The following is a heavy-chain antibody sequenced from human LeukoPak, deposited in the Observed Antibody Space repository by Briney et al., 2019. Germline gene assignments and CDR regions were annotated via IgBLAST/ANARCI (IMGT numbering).Heavy chain of an antibody. CDR1: GFTFSSYG. V-gene: IGHV3-30*18. Sequence: LAGGSLRLSCAASGFTFSSYGMHWVRQAPGKGLEWVAVISYDGSNKYYADSVKGRFTISRDNSKNTLYLQMNSLRAEDTAVYYCAKEEWFDPWGQGTLVTVSS. J-gene: IGHJ5*02. CDR3: AKEEWFDP. CDR2: ISYDGSNK.